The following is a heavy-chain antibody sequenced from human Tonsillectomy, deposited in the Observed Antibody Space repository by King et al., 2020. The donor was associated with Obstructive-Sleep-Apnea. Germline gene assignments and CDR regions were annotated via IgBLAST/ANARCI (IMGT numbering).Heavy chain of an antibody. D-gene: IGHD1-7*01. V-gene: IGHV5-51*01. CDR3: ASQGDLLELRDDALDI. Sequence: VQLVQSGAEVKKPGESLKISCKASGYNFAINWIGWVRQMPGKGLQWMGIIFPADSDTRYSPSFQGRVTLSADKSISTAYLQWSSLTASDTAMYYFASQGDLLELRDDALDIWGQGTMVTVSS. CDR2: IFPADSDT. J-gene: IGHJ3*02. CDR1: GYNFAINW.